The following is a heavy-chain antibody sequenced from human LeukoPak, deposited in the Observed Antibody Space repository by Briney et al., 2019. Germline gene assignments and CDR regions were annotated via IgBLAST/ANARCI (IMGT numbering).Heavy chain of an antibody. CDR1: GFTFSNYA. Sequence: GGSQRLSCAASGFTFSNYAMHWVRQAPGKGLEWVAVISYDGTNKYYADSVKGRFTISRDNSKNTMYLQMNSLRAEDTAMYYCARAPMSYDSSGFGGAFDMGGQGNIVTVSS. CDR2: ISYDGTNK. J-gene: IGHJ3*02. CDR3: ARAPMSYDSSGFGGAFDM. D-gene: IGHD3-22*01. V-gene: IGHV3-30-3*01.